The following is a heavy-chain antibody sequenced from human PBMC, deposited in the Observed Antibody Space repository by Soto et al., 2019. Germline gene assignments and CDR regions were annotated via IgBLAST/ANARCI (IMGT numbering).Heavy chain of an antibody. CDR3: VRHGYSSSWLFDY. D-gene: IGHD6-13*01. J-gene: IGHJ4*02. CDR2: IYYSGST. Sequence: PSETLSLTCTVSGGSISSYYWSWIRQPPGKGLEWIGYIYYSGSTNYNPSLKSRVTISVDTSKNQFSLKLSSVTAADTAVYYCVRHGYSSSWLFDYWGQGTLVPVSS. V-gene: IGHV4-59*08. CDR1: GGSISSYY.